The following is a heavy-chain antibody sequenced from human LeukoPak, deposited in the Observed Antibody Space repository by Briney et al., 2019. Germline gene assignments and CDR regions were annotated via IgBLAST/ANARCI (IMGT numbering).Heavy chain of an antibody. CDR2: ISWNSGSI. CDR1: GFTFDDYA. V-gene: IGHV3-9*01. CDR3: AKDMKVDSSRWLAFDI. J-gene: IGHJ3*02. D-gene: IGHD6-13*01. Sequence: PGGSLRLSCAASGFTFDDYAMHWVRQAPGKGLEWGSGISWNSGSIGYADSVKGRFTISRDNAKNSLYLQMNSLRAEDTALYYCAKDMKVDSSRWLAFDIWGQGTMVTVSS.